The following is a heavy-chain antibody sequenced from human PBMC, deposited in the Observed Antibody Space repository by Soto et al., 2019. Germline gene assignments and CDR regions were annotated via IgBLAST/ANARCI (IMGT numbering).Heavy chain of an antibody. J-gene: IGHJ5*02. V-gene: IGHV4-34*01. CDR2: INHSGST. CDR1: GGSFSGYY. Sequence: SETLSLTCAVYGGSFSGYYWSWIRQPPGKGLEWIGEINHSGSTNYNPSLKSRVTISVDTSKNQFSLKLSSLTAADTAVYYCPSHTTEHNWNIWGWFEPWGEGTLVTVSS. CDR3: PSHTTEHNWNIWGWFEP. D-gene: IGHD1-1*01.